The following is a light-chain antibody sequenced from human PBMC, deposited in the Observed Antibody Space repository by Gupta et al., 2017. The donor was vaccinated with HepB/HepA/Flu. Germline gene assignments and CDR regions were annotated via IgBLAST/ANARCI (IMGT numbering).Light chain of an antibody. CDR2: EAS. Sequence: EILFTQSPATLSLSPGERATLSCRASQSISSYLAWYQQRPGQAPRLLIYEASNRATGIPARFSGSGSGTDFTLTISSLEPEDVAVYYCQQRSNCPLTFGGGTKVEIK. CDR1: QSISSY. J-gene: IGKJ4*01. CDR3: QQRSNCPLT. V-gene: IGKV3-11*01.